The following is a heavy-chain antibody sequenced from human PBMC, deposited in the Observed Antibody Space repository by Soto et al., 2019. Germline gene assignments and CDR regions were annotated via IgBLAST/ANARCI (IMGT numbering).Heavy chain of an antibody. CDR2: IYYSGTT. V-gene: IGHV4-31*03. J-gene: IGHJ4*02. CDR3: ASTYYTGDSGPYDY. CDR1: GDSISSGGYY. Sequence: SETLSLTCTVSGDSISSGGYYWCWFRQHPGKGLEWIGYIYYSGTTYYNPSLESRVSISADTSENQFSLKVKSVTVADTAVYHCASTYYTGDSGPYDYWGQGTLVT. D-gene: IGHD1-26*01.